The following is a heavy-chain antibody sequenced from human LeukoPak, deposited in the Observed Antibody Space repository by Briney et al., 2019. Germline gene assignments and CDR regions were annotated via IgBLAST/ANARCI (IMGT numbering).Heavy chain of an antibody. Sequence: RGESLKISSTASGYSFTSYWIGWLRQMPGESLEWTGIIYPGDSDTSYSPSFQSQVTISADKSISTAYLQWSSLKASDPAMHYCARGGNSGSDGGNWFDPWGQGTLVTVSS. CDR1: GYSFTSYW. D-gene: IGHD1-26*01. CDR3: ARGGNSGSDGGNWFDP. J-gene: IGHJ5*02. CDR2: IYPGDSDT. V-gene: IGHV5-51*01.